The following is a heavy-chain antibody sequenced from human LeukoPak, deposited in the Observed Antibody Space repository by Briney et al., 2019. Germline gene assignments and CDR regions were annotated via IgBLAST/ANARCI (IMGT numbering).Heavy chain of an antibody. CDR1: GFTFSDYY. Sequence: GGSLRLSCAASGFTFSDYYMSWIRQAPGKGLEWVSYISSSGSTIYYADSVKGRYTISRDNAKNSLYLQMNSLRAEDTAVYYCARDRGSGSGWHDPYDYWGQGTLVTVSS. J-gene: IGHJ4*02. D-gene: IGHD6-19*01. CDR2: ISSSGSTI. CDR3: ARDRGSGSGWHDPYDY. V-gene: IGHV3-11*01.